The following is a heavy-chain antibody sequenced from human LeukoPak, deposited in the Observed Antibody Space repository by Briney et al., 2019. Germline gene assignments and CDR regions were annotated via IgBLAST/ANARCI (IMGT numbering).Heavy chain of an antibody. CDR2: ISYDGTNK. V-gene: IGHV3-30*04. D-gene: IGHD6-19*01. J-gene: IGHJ4*02. CDR3: ARVLSGWYYFDY. Sequence: GVSLRLSCAASGFTFSSYAMHWVRQAPGKGLKGVAVISYDGTNKCYADSVTGRFTISRDNSKNTLYLQMNSRRGEDTAVYYCARVLSGWYYFDYWGKGTLVTVSS. CDR1: GFTFSSYA.